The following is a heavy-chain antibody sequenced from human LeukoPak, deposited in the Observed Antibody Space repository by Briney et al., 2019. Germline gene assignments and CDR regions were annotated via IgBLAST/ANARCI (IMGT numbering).Heavy chain of an antibody. CDR3: ARGLTIFGVVNDAFDF. CDR2: INSDGSST. V-gene: IGHV3-74*01. Sequence: GGSLRLSCAASGFTFSNYWMHWVRQAPGKGLLWVSLINSDGSSTIYADSVKGRFTISRDNAKNTLYLQMNSLRAEDTAVYYCARGLTIFGVVNDAFDFWGQGTMVTVSS. D-gene: IGHD3-3*01. J-gene: IGHJ3*01. CDR1: GFTFSNYW.